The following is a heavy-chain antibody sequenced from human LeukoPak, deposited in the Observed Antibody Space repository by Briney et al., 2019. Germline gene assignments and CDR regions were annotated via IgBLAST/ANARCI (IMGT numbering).Heavy chain of an antibody. CDR2: IYSGGST. Sequence: GSLRLFCAGFGFPVSSQYIGRVRQAPGKGLEWVSVIYSGGSTYYADSVKGRFTISRDNSKNTLYLQMNSLRAEDTAVYYCARVYGGNDAFDIWGQGTMVTVSS. V-gene: IGHV3-53*01. CDR3: ARVYGGNDAFDI. D-gene: IGHD4-23*01. CDR1: GFPVSSQY. J-gene: IGHJ3*02.